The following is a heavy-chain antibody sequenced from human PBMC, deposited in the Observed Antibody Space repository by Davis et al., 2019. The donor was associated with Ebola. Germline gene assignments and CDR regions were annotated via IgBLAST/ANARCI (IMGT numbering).Heavy chain of an antibody. D-gene: IGHD4-17*01. Sequence: MPGGSLRLSCTVSGGSISSSNWWSWVRQPPGKGLELIGEIYHSGSTNYNPSLKSRVTISVDKSKNQFSLKLSSVTAADTAVYYCAAGDYYYYGMDVWGQGTTVTVSS. CDR1: GGSISSSNW. J-gene: IGHJ6*02. V-gene: IGHV4-4*02. CDR3: AAGDYYYYGMDV. CDR2: IYHSGST.